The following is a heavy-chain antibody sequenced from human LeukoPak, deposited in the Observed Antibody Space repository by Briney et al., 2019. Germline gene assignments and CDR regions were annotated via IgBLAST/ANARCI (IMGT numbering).Heavy chain of an antibody. J-gene: IGHJ4*02. V-gene: IGHV3-23*01. D-gene: IGHD2-2*01. Sequence: PGGTLRLSCAASGFPFRTYGMSWVRQAPGKGLQWVSAISGSGNRTYYEDSVKGRFTISRGNSKNTVYLQMNSLRAEDTAVYYCAKDLPQYCTSTSCLTPFDYWGQGTLVTVSS. CDR1: GFPFRTYG. CDR3: AKDLPQYCTSTSCLTPFDY. CDR2: ISGSGNRT.